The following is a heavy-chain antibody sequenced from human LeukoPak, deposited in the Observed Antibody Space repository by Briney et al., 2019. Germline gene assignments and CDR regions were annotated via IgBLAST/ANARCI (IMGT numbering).Heavy chain of an antibody. CDR1: GASIRGNSLY. CDR2: IYYTGIT. J-gene: IGHJ4*02. CDR3: ASPRITTFDY. D-gene: IGHD3-22*01. V-gene: IGHV4-39*01. Sequence: SETLSLTCTVSGASIRGNSLYWGWVRQPRGKGLEWIVNIYYTGITYYNPSLKSRLTIPVHTSKNQFSLRLNSVTAADTSIYYCASPRITTFDYWGQGTLVTVSS.